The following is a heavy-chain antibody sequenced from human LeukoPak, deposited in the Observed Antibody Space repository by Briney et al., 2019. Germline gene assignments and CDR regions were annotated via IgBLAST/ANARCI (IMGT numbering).Heavy chain of an antibody. CDR1: GYSFTSYW. V-gene: IGHV5-51*01. Sequence: RGESLKISCKGSGYSFTSYWIGWVRQMPGKGLEWMGIIYPGDSDTRYSPSFQGQVTISADKSISTAYLQWSSLKASDTAMYYCALALWSGYYTRWGSGIPAAIWGQGTLVTVSS. J-gene: IGHJ4*02. D-gene: IGHD3-3*01. CDR2: IYPGDSDT. CDR3: ALALWSGYYTRWGSGIPAAI.